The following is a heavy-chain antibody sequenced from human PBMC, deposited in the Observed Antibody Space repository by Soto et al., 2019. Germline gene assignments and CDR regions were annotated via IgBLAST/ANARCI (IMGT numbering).Heavy chain of an antibody. CDR2: IYYSGGA. CDR1: GGSISSYY. V-gene: IGHV4-59*12. J-gene: IGHJ5*02. Sequence: QVQLQESGPGLVKPSETLSLICTVSGGSISSYYWNWIRQPPGKGLEWIGYIYYSGGANYNPSLKSRVTIAADPAKNQFTLKLSSVTAADTAVYYCAGRRESLYRWFDPWGQGTLVTVSS. D-gene: IGHD3-10*01. CDR3: AGRRESLYRWFDP.